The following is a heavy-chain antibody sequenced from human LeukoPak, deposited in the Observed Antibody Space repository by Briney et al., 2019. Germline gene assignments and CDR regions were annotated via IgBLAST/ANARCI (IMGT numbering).Heavy chain of an antibody. J-gene: IGHJ3*02. CDR2: IYPGDSDT. D-gene: IGHD2-21*02. Sequence: GESLKVSCQGSGYSFTSYWIGWVRQMPGKGLEWMGIIYPGDSDTRYSPSFQGQVTISADKSISTAYLQWSSLKASDTAMYYCARIAYCGGDCYSGAFDIWGQGTMVTVSS. CDR1: GYSFTSYW. V-gene: IGHV5-51*01. CDR3: ARIAYCGGDCYSGAFDI.